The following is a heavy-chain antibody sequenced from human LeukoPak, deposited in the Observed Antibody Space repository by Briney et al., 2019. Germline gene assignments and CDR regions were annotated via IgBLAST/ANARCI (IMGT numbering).Heavy chain of an antibody. CDR1: GFTFSSYV. CDR3: ARDSIPRTYYYDSSGYSFDY. D-gene: IGHD3-22*01. V-gene: IGHV3-23*01. Sequence: GGSLRLSCAASGFTFSSYVMSWVRQAPGKGLEWVSGISGSGGSTYYADSVKGRFTISRDNSKNTLYLQMNSLRAEDTAVYYCARDSIPRTYYYDSSGYSFDYWGQGTLVTVSS. J-gene: IGHJ4*02. CDR2: ISGSGGST.